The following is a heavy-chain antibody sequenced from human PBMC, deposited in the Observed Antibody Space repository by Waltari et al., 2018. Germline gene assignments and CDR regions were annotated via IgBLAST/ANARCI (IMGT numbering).Heavy chain of an antibody. J-gene: IGHJ4*02. D-gene: IGHD1-26*01. CDR3: ARRASMTFAH. CDR2: IKEDGSEK. CDR1: GFTFRTYW. Sequence: EVQLVESGGGLVRPGGSLRLSCAASGFTFRTYWMNWVRQAPGKGLEWVANIKEDGSEKYYVDSVKGRFTISRDNAKNSLYLQMNSLRVEDTAVYYCARRASMTFAHWGQGTLVTVS. V-gene: IGHV3-7*01.